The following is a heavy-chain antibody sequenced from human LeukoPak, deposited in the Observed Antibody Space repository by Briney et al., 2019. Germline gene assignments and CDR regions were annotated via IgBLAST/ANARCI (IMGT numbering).Heavy chain of an antibody. CDR3: AKRKVRGVIFDY. V-gene: IGHV3-23*01. CDR2: ISGSGGSI. D-gene: IGHD3-10*01. J-gene: IGHJ4*02. CDR1: GFTFSSYA. Sequence: PGGSLRLSCAASGFTFSSYAMSWVRQAPGKGLEWVSAISGSGGSIYYADSVKGRFTISRDNSKNTLYLQMNSLRAEDTAVYYCAKRKVRGVIFDYWGQGTLVTVSS.